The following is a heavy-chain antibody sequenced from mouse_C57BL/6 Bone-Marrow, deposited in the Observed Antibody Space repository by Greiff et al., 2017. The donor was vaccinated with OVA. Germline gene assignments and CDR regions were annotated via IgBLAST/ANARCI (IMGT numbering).Heavy chain of an antibody. V-gene: IGHV7-3*01. D-gene: IGHD3-1*01. CDR1: GFTFTDYY. J-gene: IGHJ2*01. CDR3: ARDPIYLGGFDY. Sequence: EVKLVESGGGLVQPGGSLSLSCAASGFTFTDYYMSWVRQPPGKALEWLGFIRNKANGYTTEYSASVKGRFTISRDNSQSILYLQMNALRAEDSATYYCARDPIYLGGFDYWGQGTTLTVSS. CDR2: IRNKANGYTT.